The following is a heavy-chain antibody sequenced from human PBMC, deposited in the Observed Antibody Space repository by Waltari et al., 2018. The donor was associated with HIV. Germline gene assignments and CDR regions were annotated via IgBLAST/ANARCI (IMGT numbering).Heavy chain of an antibody. CDR2: IYPSDYET. CDR1: GYTFTSYL. D-gene: IGHD5-12*01. J-gene: IGHJ1*01. Sequence: EVQLVQSGAEVKKTGESLKISCKASGYTFTSYLIRWVRQMPGKGLELMGIIYPSDYETSYSPSFQGQVSISGDKSFNNAYLQWSSLKASDTAVYYCAGRRGYDWDDWGQGTLVTVS. CDR3: AGRRGYDWDD. V-gene: IGHV5-51*03.